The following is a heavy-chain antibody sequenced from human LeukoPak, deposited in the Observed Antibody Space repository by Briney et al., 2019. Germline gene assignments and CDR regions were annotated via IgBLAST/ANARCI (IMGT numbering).Heavy chain of an antibody. CDR3: ARVWWGYCRSTSCYYRFDP. J-gene: IGHJ5*02. D-gene: IGHD2-2*01. V-gene: IGHV1-18*01. Sequence: ASVKVSCKASGYTFTSYGISWVRQAPGQGLEWMGWISAYNGNTNYAQKLQGRVTMTTDTSTSTAYMELRSLRSDDTAVYYCARVWWGYCRSTSCYYRFDPWGQGTLVTVSS. CDR2: ISAYNGNT. CDR1: GYTFTSYG.